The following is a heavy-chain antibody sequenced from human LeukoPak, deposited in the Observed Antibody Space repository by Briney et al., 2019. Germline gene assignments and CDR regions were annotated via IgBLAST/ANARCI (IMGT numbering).Heavy chain of an antibody. CDR3: ARGGLTTVTTPGFDI. Sequence: SETLSLTCDVSGGSIDSTNWWNWVRQPPGKGLAWIGYMYYSGSTNYNPSLKSRVTISVDTPKNQFSLKLRSVTAADTAMYYCARGGLTTVTTPGFDIWGQGTMVTVSS. D-gene: IGHD4-17*01. V-gene: IGHV4-59*01. J-gene: IGHJ3*02. CDR1: GGSIDSTNW. CDR2: MYYSGST.